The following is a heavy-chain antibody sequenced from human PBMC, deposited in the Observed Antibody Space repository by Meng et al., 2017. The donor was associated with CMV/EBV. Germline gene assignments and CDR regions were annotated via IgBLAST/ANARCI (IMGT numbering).Heavy chain of an antibody. CDR1: GFTFSSYA. D-gene: IGHD6-13*01. V-gene: IGHV4-34*01. Sequence: SETLSLTCAASGFTFSSYAMHWIRQPPGKGLEWIGEINHSGSTNYNPSLKSRVTISVDTSKNQFSLKLSSVTAADTAVYYCARTRYSNPFDYWGQGTLVTVSS. CDR2: INHSGST. J-gene: IGHJ4*02. CDR3: ARTRYSNPFDY.